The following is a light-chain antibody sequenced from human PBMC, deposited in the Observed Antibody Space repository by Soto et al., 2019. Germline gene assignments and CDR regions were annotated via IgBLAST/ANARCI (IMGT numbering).Light chain of an antibody. CDR2: GAS. V-gene: IGKV3-15*01. CDR3: QQYRNWPLT. J-gene: IGKJ4*01. Sequence: EIVLTQSPATLSLSPGERATLSCRASQSVSRYLAWYRQKSGQAPRLLIYGASTRATGIPARFSGSGSGTEFTLTIDSLQSDDFAVYLCQQYRNWPLTFGGGTKVDIK. CDR1: QSVSRY.